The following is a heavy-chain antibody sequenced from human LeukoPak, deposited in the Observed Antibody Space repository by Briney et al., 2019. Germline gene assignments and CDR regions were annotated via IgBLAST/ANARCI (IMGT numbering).Heavy chain of an antibody. CDR1: GFTFSSYG. D-gene: IGHD2-2*01. CDR3: AKAKVPAAMRWFDP. CDR2: ISGSGGST. V-gene: IGHV3-23*01. Sequence: GGTLRLSCAASGFTFSSYGMSWVRQAPGKGLEWVSAISGSGGSTYYADSVKGRFTISRDNSKNTLYLQMNSLRAEDTAVYYCAKAKVPAAMRWFDPWGQGTLVTVSS. J-gene: IGHJ5*02.